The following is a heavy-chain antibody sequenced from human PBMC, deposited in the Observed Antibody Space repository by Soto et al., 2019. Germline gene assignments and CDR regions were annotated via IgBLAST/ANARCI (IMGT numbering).Heavy chain of an antibody. CDR2: IYHSGST. V-gene: IGHV4-38-2*01. CDR1: GYSISSGYY. J-gene: IGHJ4*02. D-gene: IGHD3-10*01. Sequence: SETLSLTCAVSGYSISSGYYWGWIRQPPGKGLEWIGSIYHSGSTYYNPSLKSRVTISVDTSKNQFSLKLSSVTAADTAVYYCAGERITMVRGVIGWGQGNLVTVSS. CDR3: AGERITMVRGVIG.